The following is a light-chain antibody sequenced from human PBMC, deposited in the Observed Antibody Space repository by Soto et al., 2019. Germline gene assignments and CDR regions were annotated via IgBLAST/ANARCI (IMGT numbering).Light chain of an antibody. Sequence: EMVLTQSPGTLSFSPGERATLSCRASQSVSSSYLAWYQQKPGQAPRPLIYGASSRAIGIPDRFSGSGSGTEFPLTISRLEPEDFAVYYCQQYGSSPWTFGQGTQVEIK. V-gene: IGKV3-20*01. CDR3: QQYGSSPWT. CDR1: QSVSSSY. CDR2: GAS. J-gene: IGKJ1*01.